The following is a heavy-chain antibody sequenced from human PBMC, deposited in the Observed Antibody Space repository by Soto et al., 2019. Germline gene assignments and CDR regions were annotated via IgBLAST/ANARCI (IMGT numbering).Heavy chain of an antibody. V-gene: IGHV4-31*03. CDR1: GGSISSGGYY. D-gene: IGHD6-19*01. CDR2: IYYSGST. CDR3: AGQRGAGPNAFDI. Sequence: HVQLQESRPGLVKPSQTLSLPCTVSGGSISSGGYYWSWIRQHPGKRLEWIGYIYYSGSTYYNPSLKSRVTKSVDSCTNQFSLKMNSVTAADTAVDYCAGQRGAGPNAFDIWGQGTMVTVSS. J-gene: IGHJ3*02.